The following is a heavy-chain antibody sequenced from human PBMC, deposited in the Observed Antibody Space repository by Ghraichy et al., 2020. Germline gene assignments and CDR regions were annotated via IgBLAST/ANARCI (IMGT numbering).Heavy chain of an antibody. V-gene: IGHV3-23*01. J-gene: IGHJ4*02. CDR2: ISGSGGST. CDR1: GFTFSSYA. D-gene: IGHD3-10*01. CDR3: AKRRHGMRFGELLLFDY. Sequence: GGSLRLSCAASGFTFSSYAMSWVRQAPGKGLEWVSAISGSGGSTYYADSVKGRFTISRDNSKNTLYLQMNSLRAEDTAVYYCAKRRHGMRFGELLLFDYWGQGTLVTVSS.